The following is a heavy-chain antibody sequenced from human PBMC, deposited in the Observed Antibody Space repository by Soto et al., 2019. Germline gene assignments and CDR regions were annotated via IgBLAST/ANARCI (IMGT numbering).Heavy chain of an antibody. J-gene: IGHJ4*02. Sequence: GGSLRLSCAASGFTFSSYAMHWVRQAPGKGLEWVAVISYDGSNKYYADSVKGRFTISTDNSKNTLYLQMNSLRAEDTAVYYCASLVSMVRGVPISPIDYWGQGTLVTVSS. D-gene: IGHD3-10*01. CDR3: ASLVSMVRGVPISPIDY. V-gene: IGHV3-30-3*01. CDR2: ISYDGSNK. CDR1: GFTFSSYA.